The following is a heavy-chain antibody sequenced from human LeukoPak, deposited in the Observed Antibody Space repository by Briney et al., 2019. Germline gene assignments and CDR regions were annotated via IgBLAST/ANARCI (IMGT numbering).Heavy chain of an antibody. Sequence: ASIKVSCKASGYTFTGYYIHWVRQAPGQGFEWMGRINPNSGDTNYAQKFQGRVTMTRDTSIRTTYMELSRLRSDDTAVYYCARVRGLLYCGGDCWGWGQGTLVTVSS. CDR1: GYTFTGYY. CDR3: ARVRGLLYCGGDCWG. CDR2: INPNSGDT. V-gene: IGHV1-2*06. J-gene: IGHJ4*02. D-gene: IGHD2-21*02.